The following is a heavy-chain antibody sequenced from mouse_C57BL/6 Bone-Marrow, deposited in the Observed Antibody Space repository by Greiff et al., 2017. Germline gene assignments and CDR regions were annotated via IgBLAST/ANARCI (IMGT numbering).Heavy chain of an antibody. CDR1: GYTFTDYY. CDR3: ARNDYDAMDY. J-gene: IGHJ4*01. Sequence: EVQLQQSGPELVKPGASVKISCKASGYTFTDYYMNWVKQSHGKSLEWIGDINPNNGGTSYNQKVKGKATLTVDKSSSTAYRELRSLTSEDSAVYYCARNDYDAMDYWGQGTSVTVSS. V-gene: IGHV1-26*01. CDR2: INPNNGGT.